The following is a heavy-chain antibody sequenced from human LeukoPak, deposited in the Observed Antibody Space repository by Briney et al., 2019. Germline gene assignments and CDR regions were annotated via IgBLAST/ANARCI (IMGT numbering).Heavy chain of an antibody. CDR3: VRDGACSSTSCQYFDY. J-gene: IGHJ4*02. CDR2: INPYSGAT. D-gene: IGHD2-2*01. V-gene: IGHV1-2*02. Sequence: ASVKVSCKASGYTFTGYYIHWVRQAPGQGLEWMGWINPYSGATNYAQKFQGRVTMTSDTSITTAYMELTRLRSDDTAVYYCVRDGACSSTSCQYFDYWGQGTLVTVPS. CDR1: GYTFTGYY.